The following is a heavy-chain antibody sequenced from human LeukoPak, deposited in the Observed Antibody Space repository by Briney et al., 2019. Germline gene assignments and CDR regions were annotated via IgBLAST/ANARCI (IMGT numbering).Heavy chain of an antibody. J-gene: IGHJ4*02. CDR1: GFTFSNYA. D-gene: IGHD6-13*01. V-gene: IGHV3-48*03. CDR2: ISSSADTK. CDR3: ARALPSSWYFFDY. Sequence: GGSLRLSCAASGFTFSNYAMNWVRQAPGKGLEWVSYISSSADTKYYADSVKGRFTISRDNAKSSLYLQMNSLRADDTAVYYCARALPSSWYFFDYWGQGTLVTVSS.